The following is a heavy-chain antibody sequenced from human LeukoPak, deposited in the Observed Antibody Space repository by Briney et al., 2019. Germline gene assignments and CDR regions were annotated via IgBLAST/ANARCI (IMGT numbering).Heavy chain of an antibody. CDR2: ISDDGRNK. Sequence: PGGSLRLSCAASGFSFISYGMHWVRQAPGKGLEWVGVISDDGRNKNYADSVKGLFTISRDNSKDTLYLQMNSLRDEDTAVYYCAKRPSDYGDYVTYFDYWGQGTLVTVSS. CDR1: GFSFISYG. CDR3: AKRPSDYGDYVTYFDY. D-gene: IGHD4-17*01. J-gene: IGHJ4*02. V-gene: IGHV3-30*18.